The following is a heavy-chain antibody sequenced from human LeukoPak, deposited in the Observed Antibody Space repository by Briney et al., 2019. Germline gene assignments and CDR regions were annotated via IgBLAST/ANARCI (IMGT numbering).Heavy chain of an antibody. D-gene: IGHD6-13*01. Sequence: SETLSLTCAVSSGSIFSSNWWSWVRPPPGKGLEWIGQIFHDGSTSYSPSLKSRVTISVDKSKNQFSLRLTSVTAADTAVYYCARLAGFDAFDIWGQGTMVTVSS. CDR3: ARLAGFDAFDI. CDR1: SGSIFSSNW. CDR2: IFHDGST. J-gene: IGHJ3*02. V-gene: IGHV4-4*02.